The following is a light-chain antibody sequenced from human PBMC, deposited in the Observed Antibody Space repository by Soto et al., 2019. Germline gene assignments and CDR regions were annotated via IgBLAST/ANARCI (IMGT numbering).Light chain of an antibody. CDR1: QSVSSNY. J-gene: IGKJ1*01. CDR2: GAS. Sequence: DIGLTQSPGTLSLSTGERATLSCRASQSVSSNYVAWYQQKPGQAPRLLIHGASSRATGIPDRFSGSGSGTDFALTLSRLEAEDFAVYYCHQYGNAPWTFGQGTKVDI. CDR3: HQYGNAPWT. V-gene: IGKV3-20*01.